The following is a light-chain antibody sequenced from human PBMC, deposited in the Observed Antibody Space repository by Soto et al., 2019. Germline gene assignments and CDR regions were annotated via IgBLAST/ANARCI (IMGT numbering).Light chain of an antibody. V-gene: IGKV3-15*01. CDR1: QSVSSN. J-gene: IGKJ4*01. CDR2: GAS. Sequence: EIVMTQSPATLSVSTGERATLSCRASQSVSSNVAWYQQKPGQAPSLLIYGASTRATGTPARFSGSGSGTEFTLTISSLQSEDFAVYYCQQYIRWPLTFGGGTKVDIK. CDR3: QQYIRWPLT.